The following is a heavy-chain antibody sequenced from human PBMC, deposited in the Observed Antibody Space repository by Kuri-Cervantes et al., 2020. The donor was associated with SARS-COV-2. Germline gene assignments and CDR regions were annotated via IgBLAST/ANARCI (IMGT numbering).Heavy chain of an antibody. Sequence: AVKESCKDSGGTFSSYAISWVRQAPGQGLEGMGRIIPIFGKSNYAQKFQGRVTITSDESTSTAYMELSSLRSEDTAVYYCAGRLRFSHSDAFDIWGQGTMATVSS. CDR3: AGRLRFSHSDAFDI. J-gene: IGHJ3*02. V-gene: IGHV1-69*15. CDR2: IIPIFGKS. D-gene: IGHD3-3*01. CDR1: GGTFSSYA.